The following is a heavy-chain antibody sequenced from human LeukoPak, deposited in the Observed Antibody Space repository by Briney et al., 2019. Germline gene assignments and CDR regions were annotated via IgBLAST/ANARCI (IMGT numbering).Heavy chain of an antibody. CDR3: ARFLEYSSSFFDY. V-gene: IGHV1-18*01. CDR1: GYTFTKYG. D-gene: IGHD6-6*01. Sequence: ASVKVSCKASGYTFTKYGITWVRQAPGQGLEWMGWISTYNGNTNYAQKLQGRVTMTTDTSTSTAYMELRSLISDDAAVYYCARFLEYSSSFFDYWGQGTLVTVSS. J-gene: IGHJ4*02. CDR2: ISTYNGNT.